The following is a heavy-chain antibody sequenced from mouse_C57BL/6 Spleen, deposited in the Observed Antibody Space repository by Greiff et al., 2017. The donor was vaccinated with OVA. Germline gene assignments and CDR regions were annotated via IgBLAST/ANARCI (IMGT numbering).Heavy chain of an antibody. CDR3: ARAGGGYGNYYAMDY. CDR2: IYPRSGNT. J-gene: IGHJ4*01. V-gene: IGHV1-81*01. Sequence: QVQLQQSGAELARPGASVKLSCKASGYTFTSYGISWVKQRTGQGLEWIGEIYPRSGNTYYNEKFKGKATLTADKSSSTAYMELRSLTSEDSAVYFCARAGGGYGNYYAMDYWGQGTSVTVSS. D-gene: IGHD2-1*01. CDR1: GYTFTSYG.